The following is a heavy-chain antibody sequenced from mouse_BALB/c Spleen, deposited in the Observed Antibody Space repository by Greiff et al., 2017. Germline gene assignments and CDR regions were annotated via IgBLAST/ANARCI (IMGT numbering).Heavy chain of an antibody. Sequence: VQLQQSGPELVKPGASVKMSCKASGYTFTSYYIHWVKQRPGQGLEWIGWIYPGDGSTKYNEKFKGKTTLTADKSSSTAYMLLSSLTSEDSAIYFCAKTYGSSHYAMDYWGQGTSVTVSS. CDR1: GYTFTSYY. V-gene: IGHV1S56*01. J-gene: IGHJ4*01. CDR2: IYPGDGST. D-gene: IGHD1-1*01. CDR3: AKTYGSSHYAMDY.